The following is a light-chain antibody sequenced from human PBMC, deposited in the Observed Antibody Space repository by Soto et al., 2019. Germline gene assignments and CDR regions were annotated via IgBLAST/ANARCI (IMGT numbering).Light chain of an antibody. V-gene: IGLV1-40*01. CDR2: ANN. CDR3: QSYDTSLSGWV. J-gene: IGLJ3*02. CDR1: SSNIGAGSD. Sequence: QSALTQPPSVSGAPGQRVTISCTGSSSNIGAGSDAHWYQQVPGTAPKLLIFANNKRPSGVPDRFSGSKSGTSASLAIIGLQAEDEADYYCQSYDTSLSGWVFGGGTKVTVL.